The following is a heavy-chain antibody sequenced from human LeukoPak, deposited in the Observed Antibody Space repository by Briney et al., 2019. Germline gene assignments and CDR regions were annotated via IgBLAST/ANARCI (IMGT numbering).Heavy chain of an antibody. Sequence: ASVKVSCKASGYTFTSYGISWVRQAPGQGLEWMGWISAYNGNTYYAQKLQGRVTITADKSTSTAYMELSSLRSEDTAVYYCARDFTSSGSYLGFDPWGQGTLVTVSS. CDR1: GYTFTSYG. CDR2: ISAYNGNT. J-gene: IGHJ5*02. D-gene: IGHD1-26*01. CDR3: ARDFTSSGSYLGFDP. V-gene: IGHV1-18*01.